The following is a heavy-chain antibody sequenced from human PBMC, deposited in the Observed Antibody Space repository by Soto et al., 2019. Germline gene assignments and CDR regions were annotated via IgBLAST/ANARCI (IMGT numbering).Heavy chain of an antibody. CDR1: GLTFSNYA. J-gene: IGHJ6*02. D-gene: IGHD3-10*01. V-gene: IGHV3-23*01. CDR3: AKRVVLWFGDTLPQPEKYYYGMDV. Sequence: EEQLLESGGGLVQPGGSLRLSCAASGLTFSNYAMTWIRQAPGKGLEWVSAISGSGLSTYYADSVQGRFTISRDNYKNTVYLQMNSLRAEDTAVYYCAKRVVLWFGDTLPQPEKYYYGMDVWGQGTSVTVSS. CDR2: ISGSGLST.